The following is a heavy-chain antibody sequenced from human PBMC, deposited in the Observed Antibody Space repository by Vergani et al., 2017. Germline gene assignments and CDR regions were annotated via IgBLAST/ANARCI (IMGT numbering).Heavy chain of an antibody. Sequence: QVQLVESGGGVVQPGRSLRLSCAASGFTFSSYGMHWVRQAPGKGLEWVAVISYDGSNKYYADSVKGRFTISRDNSKNTLYLQMNSLRAEDTAVYYCAKVTKDAIAAAGTGFDYWGQGTLVTVSS. J-gene: IGHJ4*02. CDR1: GFTFSSYG. CDR3: AKVTKDAIAAAGTGFDY. V-gene: IGHV3-30*18. D-gene: IGHD6-13*01. CDR2: ISYDGSNK.